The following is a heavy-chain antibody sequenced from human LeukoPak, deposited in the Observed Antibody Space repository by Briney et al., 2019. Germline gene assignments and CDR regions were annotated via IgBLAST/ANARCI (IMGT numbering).Heavy chain of an antibody. J-gene: IGHJ4*02. CDR1: GFTFSNYE. CDR3: ARENPVMYYDSSGPLVD. V-gene: IGHV3-48*03. CDR2: ISSSGSTI. D-gene: IGHD3-22*01. Sequence: PGGSLRLSCAASGFTFSNYEMNWVRQAPGKGLEWVSYISSSGSTIYYADSVKGRFTISRDNAKNSLYLQMNSLRAEDTAVYYCARENPVMYYDSSGPLVDWGQGTLVTVSS.